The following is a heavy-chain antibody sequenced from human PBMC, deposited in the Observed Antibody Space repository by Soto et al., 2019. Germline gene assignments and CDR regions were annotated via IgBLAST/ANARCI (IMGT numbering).Heavy chain of an antibody. CDR2: IIPISGTA. CDR1: GGTFSSYA. CDR3: ARDIDSGYVIKILYFYEMAF. V-gene: IGHV1-69*05. J-gene: IGHJ6*02. Sequence: QVQLVQSGAEVKKPGSSVKVSCKASGGTFSSYAISWLRQAPGQGLEWMGGIIPISGTANDAQKFQGRVKMTTDESTSTAYMELSSLRSEDTAVFYCARDIDSGYVIKILYFYEMAFWGQGTTVTVPS. D-gene: IGHD5-12*01.